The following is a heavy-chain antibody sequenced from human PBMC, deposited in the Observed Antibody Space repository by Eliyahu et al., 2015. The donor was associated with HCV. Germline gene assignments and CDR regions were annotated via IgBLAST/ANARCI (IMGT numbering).Heavy chain of an antibody. D-gene: IGHD6-13*01. Sequence: EVQLVESGGGLVKPGRSLRLSCTASGFTFGDYAMSWFRQAPGKGLEWVGFIRSKAYGGTTEYAASVKGRFTISRDDSKSIAYLQMNSLKTEDTAVYYCTIESKGESSSFYAFDIWGQGTMVTVSS. CDR3: TIESKGESSSFYAFDI. CDR2: IRSKAYGGTT. CDR1: GFTFGDYA. J-gene: IGHJ3*02. V-gene: IGHV3-49*05.